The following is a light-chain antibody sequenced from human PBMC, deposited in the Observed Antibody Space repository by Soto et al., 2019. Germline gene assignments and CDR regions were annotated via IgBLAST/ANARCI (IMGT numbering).Light chain of an antibody. Sequence: DIHLTQSPSSVSASIGDRVTMTCRASQGVTRWLAWYQQKPGRAPKLLIYTASSLQTGVPSRFSASGFGTDFTLTISSLQPEDFATYYCQQANTFPLTFGGGTKVDIK. J-gene: IGKJ4*01. V-gene: IGKV1-12*01. CDR1: QGVTRW. CDR2: TAS. CDR3: QQANTFPLT.